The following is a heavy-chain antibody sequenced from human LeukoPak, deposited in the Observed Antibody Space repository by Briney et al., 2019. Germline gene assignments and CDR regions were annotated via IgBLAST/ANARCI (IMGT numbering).Heavy chain of an antibody. J-gene: IGHJ4*02. D-gene: IGHD6-13*01. V-gene: IGHV4-34*01. CDR3: ARTKGQQLVHNYFDY. CDR1: GGSFSGYY. CDR2: INHSGST. Sequence: NTSETLSLTCAVYGGSFSGYYWSWIRQPPGKGLEWIGEINHSGSTNYNPSLKSRVTISVDTSKNQFSLKLSSVTAADTAVYYCARTKGQQLVHNYFDYWGQGTLVTVSS.